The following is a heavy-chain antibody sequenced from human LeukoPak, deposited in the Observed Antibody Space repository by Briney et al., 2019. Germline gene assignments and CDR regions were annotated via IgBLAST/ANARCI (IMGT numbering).Heavy chain of an antibody. CDR1: GGSFSGYY. J-gene: IGHJ4*02. V-gene: IGHV4-34*01. Sequence: PSETLSLTCAVYGGSFSGYYWSWIRQPPGKGLEWIGEINHSGSTNYNPSLKSRVTISVDTSKNQFSLKLSSVTAADTGVYYCARVRVLRYFDWLTTPRGFDYWGQGTLVTVSS. D-gene: IGHD3-9*01. CDR3: ARVRVLRYFDWLTTPRGFDY. CDR2: INHSGST.